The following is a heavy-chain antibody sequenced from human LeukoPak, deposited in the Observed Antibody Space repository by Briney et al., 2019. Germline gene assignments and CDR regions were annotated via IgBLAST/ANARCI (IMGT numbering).Heavy chain of an antibody. Sequence: SVKVSCKASGGTFSSYAISWVRQAPGQGLEWMGGIIPIFGIANYAQKFQGRVTITTDESTSTAYMELSSLRSEDTAVYYCARFSYYYDSSGYYLGNWFDPWGQGTLVTVSS. V-gene: IGHV1-69*05. CDR1: GGTFSSYA. CDR3: ARFSYYYDSSGYYLGNWFDP. D-gene: IGHD3-22*01. J-gene: IGHJ5*02. CDR2: IIPIFGIA.